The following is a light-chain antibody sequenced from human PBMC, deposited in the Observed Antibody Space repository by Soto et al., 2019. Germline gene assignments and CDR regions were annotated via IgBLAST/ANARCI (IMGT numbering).Light chain of an antibody. J-gene: IGLJ2*01. CDR1: SSDVGGYNY. CDR3: SSYAGSNNLV. Sequence: QSALTQPPSASGSPGQSVTISCIGTSSDVGGYNYVSWYQQHPGKAPRLMIYAINKRPSGVHDQFSGSRSGNTASLTVSGLQAEDEADYYCSSYAGSNNLVFGGGTKLTVL. V-gene: IGLV2-8*01. CDR2: AIN.